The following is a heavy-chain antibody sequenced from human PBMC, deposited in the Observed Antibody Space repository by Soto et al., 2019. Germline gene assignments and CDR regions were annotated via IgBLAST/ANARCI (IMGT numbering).Heavy chain of an antibody. CDR1: GFTFSSYG. V-gene: IGHV3-30*18. Sequence: QVQLVESGGGVVQPGRSLRLSCAASGFTFSSYGMHWVRQAPGKGLEWVAGISYDGSNKYYADSVKGRFTISRDNSKNALYLQMNSLRAEDTAVYYCAKSDRITGALPLRYYYGMGVWGQGTTVTVS. D-gene: IGHD1-20*01. CDR3: AKSDRITGALPLRYYYGMGV. J-gene: IGHJ6*02. CDR2: ISYDGSNK.